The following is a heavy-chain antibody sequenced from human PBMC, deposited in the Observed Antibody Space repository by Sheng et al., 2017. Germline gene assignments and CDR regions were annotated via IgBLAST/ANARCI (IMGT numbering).Heavy chain of an antibody. CDR1: GGSISSGRYY. Sequence: QVQLQESGPGLVKPSQTLSLTCTVSGGSISSGRYYWSWIRQPAGKGLECIGRIYTSGSTKYNPSLKSRLSISLDTSKNQFSLKLNSVTAADMAVYYCARSGYDSSGYYDYFNYWGQGTLVTVSS. D-gene: IGHD3-22*01. CDR2: IYTSGST. CDR3: ARSGYDSSGYYDYFNY. J-gene: IGHJ4*02. V-gene: IGHV4-61*02.